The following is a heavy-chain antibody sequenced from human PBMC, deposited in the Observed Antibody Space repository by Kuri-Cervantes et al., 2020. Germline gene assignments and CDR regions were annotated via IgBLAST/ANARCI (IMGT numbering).Heavy chain of an antibody. J-gene: IGHJ3*02. D-gene: IGHD2-2*01. V-gene: IGHV3-30-3*01. Sequence: GESLKISCAASCFTFSVYKMDWVRQAPGKGLEWVAVISYDGSNKYYADSVKGRFIISRDNSKNTLYLQMNSLRAEDTAVYYCARASTNAFDIWGQGTMVTVSS. CDR1: CFTFSVYK. CDR3: ARASTNAFDI. CDR2: ISYDGSNK.